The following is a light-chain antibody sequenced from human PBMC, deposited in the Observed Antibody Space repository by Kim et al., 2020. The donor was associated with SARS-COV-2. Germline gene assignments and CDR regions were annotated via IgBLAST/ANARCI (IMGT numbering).Light chain of an antibody. CDR1: DTVSSN. Sequence: EIVMTQSPGTLSVSPGERATLSCRASDTVSSNVAWYQQKPGQAPRLLIYGASTRATGSPARFSGSGYGTEFSLTISSLQSEDFAVYYCQQYNNWPLSFGGGTKVEI. V-gene: IGKV3-15*01. CDR2: GAS. J-gene: IGKJ4*01. CDR3: QQYNNWPLS.